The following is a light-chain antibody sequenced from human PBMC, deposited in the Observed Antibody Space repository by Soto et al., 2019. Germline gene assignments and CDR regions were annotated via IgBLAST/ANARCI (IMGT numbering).Light chain of an antibody. Sequence: QSVLTQPASVSGSPGQSITISCTGTSSDVGSYNHVSWYQQVPGTAPKLMISEATKRPSGVSTRFPGSKSGNRASLTISGLQTEDEADYYCCSYAGSNIYVFGSGTKV. CDR1: SSDVGSYNH. V-gene: IGLV2-23*01. J-gene: IGLJ1*01. CDR2: EAT. CDR3: CSYAGSNIYV.